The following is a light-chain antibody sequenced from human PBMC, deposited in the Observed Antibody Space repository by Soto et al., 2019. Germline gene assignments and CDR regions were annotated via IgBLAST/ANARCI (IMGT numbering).Light chain of an antibody. Sequence: ALTQPASVSGSPGQSITISCTGTSSDVGAYTSVSWYQQHPDKAPKLIIYSVSYRSSGVSDRFSGSKSGNTASLTISGLHTEDEADYYCSSSTSRSTDVFGTGTKLTVL. V-gene: IGLV2-14*03. CDR3: SSSTSRSTDV. CDR1: SSDVGAYTS. CDR2: SVS. J-gene: IGLJ1*01.